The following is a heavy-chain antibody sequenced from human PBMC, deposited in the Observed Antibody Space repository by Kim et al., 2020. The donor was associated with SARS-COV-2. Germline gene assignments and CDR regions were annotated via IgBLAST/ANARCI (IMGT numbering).Heavy chain of an antibody. CDR2: INAGNGNT. Sequence: ASVKVSCKASGYTFTSYAMHWVRQAPGQRLEWMGWINAGNGNTKYSQKFQGRVTITRDTSASTAYMELSSLRSEDTAVYYCARTSLLWRGPSDWYFDLWGRGTLVTVSS. CDR3: ARTSLLWRGPSDWYFDL. J-gene: IGHJ2*01. CDR1: GYTFTSYA. D-gene: IGHD2-2*01. V-gene: IGHV1-3*01.